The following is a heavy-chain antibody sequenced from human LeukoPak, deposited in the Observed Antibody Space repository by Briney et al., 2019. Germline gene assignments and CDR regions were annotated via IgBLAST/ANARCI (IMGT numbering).Heavy chain of an antibody. CDR2: INPNSGGT. J-gene: IGHJ4*02. Sequence: ASVKVSCKASGYTFTGYYMHWVRQAPGQGLEWMGRINPNSGGTNYAQKFQGRVTMTRNTSISTAYMELSSLRSEDTAVYYCARNTYYDFWSGYSSSSGHIGYWGQGTLVTVSS. D-gene: IGHD3-3*01. CDR1: GYTFTGYY. CDR3: ARNTYYDFWSGYSSSSGHIGY. V-gene: IGHV1-2*06.